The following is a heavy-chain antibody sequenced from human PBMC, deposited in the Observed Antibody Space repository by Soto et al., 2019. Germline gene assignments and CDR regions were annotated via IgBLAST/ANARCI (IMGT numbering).Heavy chain of an antibody. V-gene: IGHV4-4*02. CDR2: ISRSGTT. CDR3: ARDSASSGVFT. Sequence: QVQLQESDPGLVKPSGTLSLTCAVTGGSISSSNWWTWVRQPPGEGLEWIGEISRSGTTNYKPSLKSRVSISVDKSRNEFYLNLGSVTAADTAMYYCARDSASSGVFTWGQGTMVTVSS. J-gene: IGHJ3*01. CDR1: GGSISSSNW. D-gene: IGHD6-19*01.